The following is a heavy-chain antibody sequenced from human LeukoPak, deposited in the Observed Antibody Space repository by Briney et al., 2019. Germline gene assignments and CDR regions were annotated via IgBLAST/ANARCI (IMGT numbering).Heavy chain of an antibody. J-gene: IGHJ4*02. V-gene: IGHV4-59*08. Sequence: NSSETLSLTCTVSGGSISNYYWSWIRQSPGKGLEWIGYIYYSGSTNYNPSLKSRVTISVDTSKNQFSLKLTSVTAADTAVYYCARHGGWLAGARNWGQGTLVTVSS. CDR1: GGSISNYY. CDR2: IYYSGST. CDR3: ARHGGWLAGARN. D-gene: IGHD6-19*01.